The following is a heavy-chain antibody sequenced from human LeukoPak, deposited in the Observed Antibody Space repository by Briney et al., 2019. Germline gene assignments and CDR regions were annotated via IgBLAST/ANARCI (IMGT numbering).Heavy chain of an antibody. J-gene: IGHJ6*03. D-gene: IGHD3-16*01. CDR2: IRYDGTTK. Sequence: GGSLRLSCAASGFTFSNFGMHWVRQAPGKGLEWVAFIRYDGTTKYNADSVKGRFTISRDNSKNTVYLQMSSLRPEDTAVYYCAKDPPGASGPELWGPSYMDVWGKGNTVTVSS. V-gene: IGHV3-30*02. CDR3: AKDPPGASGPELWGPSYMDV. CDR1: GFTFSNFG.